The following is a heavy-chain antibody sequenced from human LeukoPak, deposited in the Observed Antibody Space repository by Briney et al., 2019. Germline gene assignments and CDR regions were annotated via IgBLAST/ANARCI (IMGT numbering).Heavy chain of an antibody. CDR1: GFTFSSYS. J-gene: IGHJ4*02. CDR2: ISSSSSYI. CDR3: ARDPEYSSSSREFDY. Sequence: GGSLRLSCADSGFTFSSYSMNWVRQAPGKGLEWVSSISSSSSYIYYADSVKGRFTISRDNAKNSLYLQMSSLRAEDTAVYYCARDPEYSSSSREFDYWGQGTLVTVSS. V-gene: IGHV3-21*01. D-gene: IGHD6-6*01.